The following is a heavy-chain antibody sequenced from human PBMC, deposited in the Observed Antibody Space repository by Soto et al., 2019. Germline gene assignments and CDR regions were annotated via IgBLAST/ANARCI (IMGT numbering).Heavy chain of an antibody. V-gene: IGHV1-69*06. CDR1: GGTFSSYA. D-gene: IGHD2-2*01. CDR3: ARGRFVVVPADVAYYYYGMDV. CDR2: IIPIFGTA. Sequence: SVKVSCKASGGTFSSYAISWVRQAPGQGLEWMGGIIPIFGTANYAQKFQGRVTITADKSTSTAYMELSSLRSEDTAVYYCARGRFVVVPADVAYYYYGMDVWGQGTTVTVSS. J-gene: IGHJ6*02.